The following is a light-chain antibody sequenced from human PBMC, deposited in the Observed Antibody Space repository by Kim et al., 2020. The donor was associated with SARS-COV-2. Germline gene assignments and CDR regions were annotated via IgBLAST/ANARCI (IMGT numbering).Light chain of an antibody. V-gene: IGKV3-15*01. CDR1: QSVSSN. J-gene: IGKJ4*01. Sequence: EIVMTQSPATLSVSPGERATLSYRASQSVSSNLAWYQQKPGQAPRLLIYGASTRAPGIPARFSGSGSGTDFTLTIYSLQSEDFAVYYCHQYNDWPPLTFGGGTKVDIK. CDR3: HQYNDWPPLT. CDR2: GAS.